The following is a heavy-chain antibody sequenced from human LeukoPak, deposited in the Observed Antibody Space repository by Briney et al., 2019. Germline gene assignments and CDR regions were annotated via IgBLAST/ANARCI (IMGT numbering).Heavy chain of an antibody. CDR2: IYYSGST. J-gene: IGHJ3*02. CDR3: AREALLYGSGSYVNAFDI. CDR1: GGSISSYY. D-gene: IGHD3-10*01. Sequence: SETLSLTCTVSGGSISSYYWSWIRQPPGKGLEWIGYIYYSGSTNYNPSLKSRVTISVDTSKNQFSLKLSSVTAADTAVYYCAREALLYGSGSYVNAFDIWGQGTMVTVSS. V-gene: IGHV4-59*01.